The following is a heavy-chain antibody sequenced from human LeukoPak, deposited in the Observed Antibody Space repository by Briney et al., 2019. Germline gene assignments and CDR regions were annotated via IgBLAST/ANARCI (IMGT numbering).Heavy chain of an antibody. CDR3: ARGLNYDFWSGYYLSPFDY. Sequence: SETLSLTCTVSGGSISTYYWSWIRQPPGKGLEWIGYIHYSGSTNYNPSLKSRVTISVDTSKNQFSLKLSSVTAADTAVYYCARGLNYDFWSGYYLSPFDYWGQGTLVTVSS. CDR2: IHYSGST. J-gene: IGHJ4*02. D-gene: IGHD3-3*01. CDR1: GGSISTYY. V-gene: IGHV4-59*12.